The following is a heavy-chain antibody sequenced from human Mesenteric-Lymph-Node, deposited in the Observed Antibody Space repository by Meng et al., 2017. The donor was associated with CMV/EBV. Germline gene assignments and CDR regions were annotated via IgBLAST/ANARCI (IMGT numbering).Heavy chain of an antibody. CDR3: ARGRKVDY. CDR1: GGSFSGYY. CDR2: INHSGST. V-gene: IGHV4-34*01. Sequence: SETLSLTCAVYGGSFSGYYWSWIRQPPGKGLEWIGEINHSGSTNYNPSLKSRVTISVDTSKNQFSLKLSSVTATDTAVYYCARGRKVDYWGQGTLVTVSS. J-gene: IGHJ4*02.